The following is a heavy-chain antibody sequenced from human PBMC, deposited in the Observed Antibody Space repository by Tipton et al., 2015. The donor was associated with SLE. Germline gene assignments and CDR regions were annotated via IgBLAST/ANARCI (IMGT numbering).Heavy chain of an antibody. V-gene: IGHV4-30-4*01. Sequence: TLSLTCTVSRGSISSGDYYWGWIRQPPGKGLEWIGYIYYSGSTYYNPSLKSRVTISVDTSKNQFSLKLSSVTAADTAVYYCARDPYYGDYRYFDLWGRGTLVTVSS. CDR2: IYYSGST. J-gene: IGHJ2*01. CDR3: ARDPYYGDYRYFDL. CDR1: RGSISSGDYY. D-gene: IGHD4-17*01.